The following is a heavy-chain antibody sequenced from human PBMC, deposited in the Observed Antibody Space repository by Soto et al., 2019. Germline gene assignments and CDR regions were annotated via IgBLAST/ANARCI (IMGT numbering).Heavy chain of an antibody. V-gene: IGHV1-18*01. Sequence: QVHLVQSGVEVKKPGASVKVSCKASGYSFSTYGISWVRQAPGQGLEWMGWISGLNGNTNYAQNLQGRVTMTTDTSKSTAYMALRSLGFDDTAMYYCARDLFGEDGAGYFDYWGQGTLVTVSS. D-gene: IGHD3-10*01. CDR2: ISGLNGNT. CDR1: GYSFSTYG. J-gene: IGHJ4*02. CDR3: ARDLFGEDGAGYFDY.